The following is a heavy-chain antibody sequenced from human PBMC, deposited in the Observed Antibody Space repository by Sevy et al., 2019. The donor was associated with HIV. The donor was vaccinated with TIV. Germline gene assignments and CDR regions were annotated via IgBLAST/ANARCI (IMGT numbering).Heavy chain of an antibody. V-gene: IGHV4-34*01. Sequence: SETLSLTCAVYGGSFSGYYWSCIRQPPGKGLEWIGEINNSGSTNYNPSLKSRVTISVDTSKNQFSLRLSSVTAADTAVYYCARGWGLYYFGYWGQGTLVTVSS. D-gene: IGHD7-27*01. J-gene: IGHJ4*02. CDR3: ARGWGLYYFGY. CDR1: GGSFSGYY. CDR2: INNSGST.